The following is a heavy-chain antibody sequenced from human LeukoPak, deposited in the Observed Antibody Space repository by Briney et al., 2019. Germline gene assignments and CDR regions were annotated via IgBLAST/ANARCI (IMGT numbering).Heavy chain of an antibody. D-gene: IGHD6-13*01. CDR1: GFTFSSYS. CDR3: ARPTAAGTSDAFDI. J-gene: IGHJ3*02. Sequence: GGSLRLSCAASGFTFSSYSMNWVRQAPGKGLEWVSSISSSSSYIYYADSVKGRFTISRDNAKNSLYLQMNSLRAEDTAAYYCARPTAAGTSDAFDIWGQGTMVTVSS. CDR2: ISSSSSYI. V-gene: IGHV3-21*01.